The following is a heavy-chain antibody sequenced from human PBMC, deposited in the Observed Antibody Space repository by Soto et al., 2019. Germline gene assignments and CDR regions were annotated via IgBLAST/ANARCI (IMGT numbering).Heavy chain of an antibody. Sequence: QTLSLTCTVSGGSISSYYWSWIRQPAGKGLEWIGRIYSSGSTEYNPSLKSRVIMSVDTSTNQFALKLRSVTAADTAVYHCARGQPAMHAALDIWGQGT. D-gene: IGHD5-18*01. J-gene: IGHJ3*02. CDR3: ARGQPAMHAALDI. CDR1: GGSISSYY. V-gene: IGHV4-4*07. CDR2: IYSSGST.